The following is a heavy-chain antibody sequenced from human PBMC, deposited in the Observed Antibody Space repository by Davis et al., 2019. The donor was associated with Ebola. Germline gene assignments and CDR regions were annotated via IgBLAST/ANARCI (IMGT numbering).Heavy chain of an antibody. V-gene: IGHV1-2*04. D-gene: IGHD4-17*01. Sequence: ASVKVSCKASGYTFTGYYMHWVRQAPGQGLEWMGWINPNSGGTNYAQKFQGWVTMTRDTSISTAYMELSRLRSDDTAVYYCARGSSDYGDYISYYYGMDVWGQGTTVTVSS. CDR1: GYTFTGYY. J-gene: IGHJ6*02. CDR3: ARGSSDYGDYISYYYGMDV. CDR2: INPNSGGT.